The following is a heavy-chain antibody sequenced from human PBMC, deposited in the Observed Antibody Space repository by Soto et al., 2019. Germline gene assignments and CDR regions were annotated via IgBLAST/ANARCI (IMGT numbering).Heavy chain of an antibody. D-gene: IGHD7-27*01. J-gene: IGHJ4*02. Sequence: EVQLVESGGGLVQPGWSLRLSCEASGFTFGTYWMTWVRQRPGKGLECVADIKPDGSERYFVDSVKGRFTISRDNAKNSLYLHMNSLRAEDTAVYYCATDLNWEHYWGQGTLVPVSS. CDR1: GFTFGTYW. CDR3: ATDLNWEHY. V-gene: IGHV3-7*04. CDR2: IKPDGSER.